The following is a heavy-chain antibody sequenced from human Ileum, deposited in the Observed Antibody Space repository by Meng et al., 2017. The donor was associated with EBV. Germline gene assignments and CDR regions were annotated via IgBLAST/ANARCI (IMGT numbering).Heavy chain of an antibody. CDR1: GLSIRSGAYR. CDR3: AIYAVGGSGQGY. V-gene: IGHV4-30-4*01. D-gene: IGHD1-26*01. J-gene: IGHJ4*02. Sequence: QLPGAGPGLAEASPPLSRTIPVYGLSIRSGAYRWSWIRQHPGEGLEWIGCSGGTYYNPSLKSRLTISVDTSKNQFSLKLDSATAADTAVYYCAIYAVGGSGQGYWGQGTLVTVSS. CDR2: SGGT.